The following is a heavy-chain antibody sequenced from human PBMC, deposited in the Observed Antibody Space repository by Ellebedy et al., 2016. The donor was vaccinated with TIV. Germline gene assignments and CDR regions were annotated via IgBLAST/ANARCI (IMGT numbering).Heavy chain of an antibody. CDR2: ITWDGTNP. V-gene: IGHV3-43*01. J-gene: IGHJ4*02. CDR1: GFTFNDHS. D-gene: IGHD3-10*01. CDR3: AKDFGVRGVSYYFDY. Sequence: PGGSLRLSCAASGFTFNDHSIHWIRQAPGKGLEWVSLITWDGTNPYYPDSVKGRFTISRDNNKNSVYLQMNSLRPEDTALYYCAKDFGVRGVSYYFDYWGQGTLVTVSS.